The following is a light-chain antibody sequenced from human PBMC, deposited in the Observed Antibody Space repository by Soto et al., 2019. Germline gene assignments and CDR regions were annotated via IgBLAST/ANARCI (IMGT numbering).Light chain of an antibody. CDR3: QQRSNWPPST. CDR1: PSVSSY. J-gene: IGKJ3*01. V-gene: IGKV3-11*01. Sequence: EIVLTQSPATLSLSPGERATLSCRASPSVSSYLAWYQQKPGQAPRLLIYDASNRATGIPARFSGSGSGTDFTLTISSLEPEDFAVYYCQQRSNWPPSTFGPGTKVDIK. CDR2: DAS.